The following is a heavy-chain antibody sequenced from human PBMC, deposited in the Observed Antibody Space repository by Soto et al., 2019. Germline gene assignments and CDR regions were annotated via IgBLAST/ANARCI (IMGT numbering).Heavy chain of an antibody. J-gene: IGHJ4*02. V-gene: IGHV4-31*03. D-gene: IGHD3-22*01. CDR2: IYYSGST. Sequence: SETLSLTCTVSGGSISSGGYYWSWIRQHPGKGLEWIGYIYYSGSTYYNPSLKSRVTISVDTSKNQFSLKLSSVTAADTAVYYCARVAGDSSGYYQYYFDYWGQGTLVTVSS. CDR1: GGSISSGGYY. CDR3: ARVAGDSSGYYQYYFDY.